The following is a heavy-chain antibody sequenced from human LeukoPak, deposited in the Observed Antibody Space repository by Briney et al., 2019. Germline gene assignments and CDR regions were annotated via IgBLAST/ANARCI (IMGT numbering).Heavy chain of an antibody. Sequence: SVKVSCKASGCSFSNDSIIWVRQAPGQGLEWMGGIIPIFGTANYAQKFQGRVTITADESTSTAYMELSSLRSEDTAVYYCAIPNYDISTGAVLYYFDNWGQGNLVTVSS. V-gene: IGHV1-69*13. CDR3: AIPNYDISTGAVLYYFDN. J-gene: IGHJ4*02. CDR2: IIPIFGTA. D-gene: IGHD3-9*01. CDR1: GCSFSNDS.